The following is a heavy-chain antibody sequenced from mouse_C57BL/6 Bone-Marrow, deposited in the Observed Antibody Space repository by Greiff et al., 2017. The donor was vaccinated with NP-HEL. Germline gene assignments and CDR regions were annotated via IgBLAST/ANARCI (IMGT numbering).Heavy chain of an antibody. J-gene: IGHJ3*01. Sequence: QVQLQQPGAELVKPGASVKLSCKASGYTFTSYWMHWVKQRPGQGLEWIGMIHPNSGSTNYNEKFKSKATLTVDKSSSTAYMQLSSLTSEDSAVYYCAREGENCCGSAFAYWGQGTLVTVSA. CDR3: AREGENCCGSAFAY. D-gene: IGHD1-1*01. CDR1: GYTFTSYW. CDR2: IHPNSGST. V-gene: IGHV1-64*01.